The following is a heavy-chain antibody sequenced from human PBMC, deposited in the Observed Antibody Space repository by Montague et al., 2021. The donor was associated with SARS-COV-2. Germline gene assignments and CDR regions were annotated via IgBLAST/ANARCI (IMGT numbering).Heavy chain of an antibody. D-gene: IGHD3-10*01. V-gene: IGHV4-34*01. J-gene: IGHJ4*02. Sequence: SETLSLTCAVYGGSFSGYSWNWIRQPPGKGLEWIGEINRGGSTNXNPSLKSRVTMSVDTSKNQFSLKLSSVTAADTAVYYCARGARQGYGFRLGSFDYWGQGTLVTVSS. CDR2: INRGGST. CDR3: ARGARQGYGFRLGSFDY. CDR1: GGSFSGYS.